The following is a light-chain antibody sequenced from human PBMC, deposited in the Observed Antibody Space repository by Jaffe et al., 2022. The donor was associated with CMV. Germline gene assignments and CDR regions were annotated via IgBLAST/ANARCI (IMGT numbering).Light chain of an antibody. Sequence: QSVLTQPPSASGTPGQRVTISCSGSSSNIGTNTVNWYQQIPGTAPKLLIYRNNQRPSGVPDRFSGSKSGTSASLDISGLQSEDEADYYCGAWDDSLNGPGAVFGGGTKLTVL. CDR3: GAWDDSLNGPGAV. V-gene: IGLV1-44*01. CDR1: SSNIGTNT. CDR2: RNN. J-gene: IGLJ3*02.